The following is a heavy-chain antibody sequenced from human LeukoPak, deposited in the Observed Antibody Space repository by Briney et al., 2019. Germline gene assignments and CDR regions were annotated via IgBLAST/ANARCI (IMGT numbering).Heavy chain of an antibody. J-gene: IGHJ5*02. V-gene: IGHV4-59*01. Sequence: SETLSLTCTVSGGSISSYYWSWIRQPPGKGLEWIGYIYYSGSTNYNPSLKSRVTIPVDTSKNQFSLKLSSVTAADTAVYYCAREIAARPGYNWFDPWGQGTLVTVSS. CDR2: IYYSGST. CDR3: AREIAARPGYNWFDP. D-gene: IGHD6-6*01. CDR1: GGSISSYY.